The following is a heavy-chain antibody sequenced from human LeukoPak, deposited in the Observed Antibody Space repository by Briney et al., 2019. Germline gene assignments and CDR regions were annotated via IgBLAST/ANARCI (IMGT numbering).Heavy chain of an antibody. Sequence: GGSLRLSCAASGFSFRTYGMTWVRQAPGKGLEWVSSISSSTSYIYYADSVKGRFTISRDNAKNSLYLQMNSLRAEDTAVYYCARDSSIYTNYYYYYDMDVWGQGTTVTVSS. J-gene: IGHJ6*02. CDR3: ARDSSIYTNYYYYYDMDV. CDR1: GFSFRTYG. CDR2: ISSSTSYI. V-gene: IGHV3-21*01. D-gene: IGHD6-13*01.